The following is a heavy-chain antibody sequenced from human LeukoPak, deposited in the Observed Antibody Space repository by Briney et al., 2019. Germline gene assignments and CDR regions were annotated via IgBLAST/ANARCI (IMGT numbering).Heavy chain of an antibody. V-gene: IGHV1-18*01. CDR2: ISAYNGNT. CDR1: GYTFTSYG. D-gene: IGHD3-9*01. CDR3: AREGPDYDILTGYYALDY. Sequence: ASVKVSCKASGYTFTSYGISWVRQAPGQGLEWMGWISAYNGNTNYAQKLRGRVTMTTDTSTSTAYMELRSLRSDDTAVYYCAREGPDYDILTGYYALDYWGQGTLVTVSS. J-gene: IGHJ4*02.